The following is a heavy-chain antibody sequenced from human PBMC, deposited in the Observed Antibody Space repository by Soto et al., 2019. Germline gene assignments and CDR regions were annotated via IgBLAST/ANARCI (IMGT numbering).Heavy chain of an antibody. CDR3: ARAILGEVVAAYYYYYGMDV. CDR1: GYTFTSYA. J-gene: IGHJ6*02. CDR2: INAGNGNT. V-gene: IGHV1-3*01. D-gene: IGHD2-15*01. Sequence: SVKVSFKASGYTFTSYAMHWVRQAPGQRLEWMGWINAGNGNTKYSQKFQGRVTITRDTSASTAYMELSSLRSEDTAVYYCARAILGEVVAAYYYYYGMDVWGQGTTVTVS.